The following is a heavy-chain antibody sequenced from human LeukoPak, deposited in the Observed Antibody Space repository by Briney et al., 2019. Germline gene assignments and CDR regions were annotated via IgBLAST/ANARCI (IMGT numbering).Heavy chain of an antibody. CDR2: ISSSGNTI. D-gene: IGHD2-15*01. CDR3: ARGVVYFDY. CDR1: GFTFSSYE. Sequence: GGSLRLSCAASGFTFSSYEMNWVRQAPGKGLEWVSHISSSGNTIYYADSVKGRFTISRDNAKNSLYLQMNSLRAEDTAVYYCARGVVYFDYWGQGTLVTVSS. V-gene: IGHV3-48*03. J-gene: IGHJ4*02.